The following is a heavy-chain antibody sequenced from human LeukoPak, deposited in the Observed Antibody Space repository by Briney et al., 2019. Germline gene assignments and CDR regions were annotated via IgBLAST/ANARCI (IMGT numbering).Heavy chain of an antibody. V-gene: IGHV4-30-4*01. CDR3: ARVGEHAGLHGDHDY. J-gene: IGHJ4*02. D-gene: IGHD4-17*01. CDR2: IYYSGST. Sequence: SETLSLTCTVSGGSISSSSYYWSWIRQPPGKGLEWIGYIYYSGSTYYNPSLKSRVTISVDTSKNQFSLKLSSVTAADTAVYYCARVGEHAGLHGDHDYWGQGTLVTVSS. CDR1: GGSISSSSYY.